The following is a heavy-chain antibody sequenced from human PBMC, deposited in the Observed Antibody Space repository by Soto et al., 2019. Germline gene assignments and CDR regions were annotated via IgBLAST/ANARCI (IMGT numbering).Heavy chain of an antibody. CDR2: INTGNGNT. D-gene: IGHD5-18*01. Sequence: QVQIVQSGAEVKKPGASVKVSCKTSGYTFTLYTIXXVRQAPGQRLEWMGWINTGNGNTKYSQRFQGRVTMSRDTSTSTAYMELSSLTSEDTAVYYCAKLGGGYIFGPYLDYWGQGTLVTVSS. CDR1: GYTFTLYT. V-gene: IGHV1-3*04. J-gene: IGHJ4*02. CDR3: AKLGGGYIFGPYLDY.